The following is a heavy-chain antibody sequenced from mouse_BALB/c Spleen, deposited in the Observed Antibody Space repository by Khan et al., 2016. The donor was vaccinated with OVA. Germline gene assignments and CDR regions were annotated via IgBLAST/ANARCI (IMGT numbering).Heavy chain of an antibody. V-gene: IGHV1S137*01. D-gene: IGHD1-3*01. CDR3: ARGSGNSRFAY. Sequence: QVQLKESGAELVRPGVSVKISCKGSGSTFTDYAMHWVKQSHAKSLEWIGVISTYYGDADYNQKFKGKATMTVDKSSSTAYMELARLTSEDSAIYYCARGSGNSRFAYWGQGTLVTVAA. J-gene: IGHJ3*01. CDR1: GSTFTDYA. CDR2: ISTYYGDA.